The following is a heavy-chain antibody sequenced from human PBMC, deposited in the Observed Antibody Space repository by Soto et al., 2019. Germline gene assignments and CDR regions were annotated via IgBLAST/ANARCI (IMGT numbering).Heavy chain of an antibody. Sequence: SETLSLTCTVSGDSMSPFYWNWIRQSPTKGLEWIGYIYYSGSTNYNPSLKSRVTISVDTSKNQFSLKLSSVTAADTAVYYCARVRGVVVVAARTFDIWGQGTMVTVSS. D-gene: IGHD2-15*01. CDR3: ARVRGVVVVAARTFDI. CDR1: GDSMSPFY. CDR2: IYYSGST. V-gene: IGHV4-59*13. J-gene: IGHJ3*02.